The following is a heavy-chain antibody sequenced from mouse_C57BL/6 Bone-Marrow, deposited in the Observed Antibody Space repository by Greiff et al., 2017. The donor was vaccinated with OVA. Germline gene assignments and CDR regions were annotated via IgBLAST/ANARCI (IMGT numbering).Heavy chain of an antibody. Sequence: QVQLQQPGAELVKPGASVKLSCKASGYTFTSYWMQWVKQRPGQGLEWIGEIDPSDSYTNYNQKFKGKATLTVDTSPSTAYMQLSSLTSEDSAVYYCARDYVTYAMDYWGQGTSVTVSS. CDR3: ARDYVTYAMDY. D-gene: IGHD1-1*01. CDR1: GYTFTSYW. J-gene: IGHJ4*01. CDR2: IDPSDSYT. V-gene: IGHV1-50*01.